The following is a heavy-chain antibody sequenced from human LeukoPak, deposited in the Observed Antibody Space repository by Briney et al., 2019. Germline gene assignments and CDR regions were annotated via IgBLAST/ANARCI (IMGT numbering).Heavy chain of an antibody. V-gene: IGHV3-21*01. CDR3: ARVLFARSYYFDY. Sequence: GGSLRLSCAASGFTFSSYSMNWVRQAPGKGLEWVSYISSSSSYIYYADSVKGRFTISRDNAKNSLYLQMNSLRPEGTAVYYCARVLFARSYYFDYWGQGTLVTVSS. CDR2: ISSSSSYI. D-gene: IGHD2-8*01. CDR1: GFTFSSYS. J-gene: IGHJ4*02.